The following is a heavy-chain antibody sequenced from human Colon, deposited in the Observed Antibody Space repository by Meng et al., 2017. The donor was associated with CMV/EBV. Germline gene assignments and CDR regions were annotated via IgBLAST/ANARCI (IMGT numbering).Heavy chain of an antibody. CDR2: IYYSGST. CDR1: GGSVSSGSYY. CDR3: ARNSRYYYYGMDV. J-gene: IGHJ6*02. Sequence: GSLSLTCTVSGGSVSSGSYYWSWIRQPPGKGLEWIGYIYYSGSTNYNPSLKSRVTISVDTSKNQFSLKLSSVTAADTAVYYCARNSRYYYYGMDVWGQGTTVTVSS. V-gene: IGHV4-61*01. D-gene: IGHD2-21*01.